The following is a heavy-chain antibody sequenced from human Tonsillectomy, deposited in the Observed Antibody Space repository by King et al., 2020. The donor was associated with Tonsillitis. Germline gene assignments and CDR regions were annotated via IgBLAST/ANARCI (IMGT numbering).Heavy chain of an antibody. CDR3: AKDLTYYYDSSGFSPVDY. V-gene: IGHV3-30*02. CDR1: GFTFITYG. D-gene: IGHD3-22*01. CDR2: IRYDGSNK. Sequence: VQLVESGGGVVQPGGSLRLSCAASGFTFITYGMHWVRQAPGKGLEGVAFIRYDGSNKYYADSVKGRFTISRDNSKNTLYLQMNSLRAEDTAVYYCAKDLTYYYDSSGFSPVDYWGQGTLVTVSS. J-gene: IGHJ4*02.